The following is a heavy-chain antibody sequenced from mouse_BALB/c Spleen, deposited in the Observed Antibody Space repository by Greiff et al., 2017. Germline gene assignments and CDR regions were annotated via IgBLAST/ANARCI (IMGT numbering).Heavy chain of an antibody. CDR2: ISNGGGST. CDR3: ARRFYYGYDDAMDY. V-gene: IGHV5-12-2*01. J-gene: IGHJ4*01. CDR1: GFTFSSYT. Sequence: EVQLQESGGGLVQPGGSLKLSCAASGFTFSSYTMSWVRQTPEKRLEWVAYISNGGGSTYYPDTVKGRFTISRDNAKNTLYLQMSSLKSEDTAMYYCARRFYYGYDDAMDYWGQGTSVTVAS. D-gene: IGHD1-2*01.